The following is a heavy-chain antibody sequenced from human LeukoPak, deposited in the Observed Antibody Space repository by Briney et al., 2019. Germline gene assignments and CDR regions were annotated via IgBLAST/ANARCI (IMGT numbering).Heavy chain of an antibody. CDR1: GGSISSGGYS. V-gene: IGHV4-30-2*01. CDR3: AREAYSSGYYY. D-gene: IGHD3-22*01. J-gene: IGHJ4*02. CDR2: IYHSGST. Sequence: PSETLSLTCAVSGGSISSGGYSWSWIRQPPGKGLEWIGYIYHSGSTYYNPSLKSRATISVDRSKNQFSLKLSSVTAADTAVYYCAREAYSSGYYYWGQGTLVTVSS.